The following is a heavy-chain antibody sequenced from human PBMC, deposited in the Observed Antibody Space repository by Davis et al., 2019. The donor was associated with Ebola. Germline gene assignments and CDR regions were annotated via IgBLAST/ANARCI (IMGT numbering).Heavy chain of an antibody. D-gene: IGHD6-13*01. V-gene: IGHV3-74*01. CDR2: IRSDGSST. CDR1: GFPFGSNW. Sequence: PGGSLRLSCAASGFPFGSNWMHWVRQAPGKGLVWVARIRSDGSSTNYADSVKGRFTISRDNAKNTLYLQMNSLRAEDTAVYYCARDSGTQWVNWFDPWGQGTLVTVSS. CDR3: ARDSGTQWVNWFDP. J-gene: IGHJ5*02.